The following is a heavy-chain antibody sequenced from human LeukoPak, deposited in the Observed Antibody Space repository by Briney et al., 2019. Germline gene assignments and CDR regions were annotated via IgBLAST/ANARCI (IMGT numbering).Heavy chain of an antibody. CDR1: GFTFSNAW. CDR3: TGRDYVWGSYRYELDY. Sequence: GGSLRLSCAASGFTFSNAWMSWVRQAPGKGLEWVGRMKSKTDGGTTDYAAPVKGRFTISRDDSKNTLYLQMNSLKTEDTAVYYCTGRDYVWGSYRYELDYWGQGTLVTVSS. V-gene: IGHV3-15*01. J-gene: IGHJ4*02. CDR2: MKSKTDGGTT. D-gene: IGHD3-16*02.